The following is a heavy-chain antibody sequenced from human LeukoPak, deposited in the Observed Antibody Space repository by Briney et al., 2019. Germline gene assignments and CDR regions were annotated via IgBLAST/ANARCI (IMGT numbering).Heavy chain of an antibody. V-gene: IGHV1-2*02. D-gene: IGHD3-16*01. J-gene: IGHJ6*03. Sequence: ASVKVSCKASGYTFTGYYMHWARQAPGQGLEWMGWINPNSGGTNYAQKFQGRVTMTRDTSISTAYMELSRLRSDDTAVYYCARRDVWGRPGKDYYYMDVWGKGTTVTVSS. CDR2: INPNSGGT. CDR3: ARRDVWGRPGKDYYYMDV. CDR1: GYTFTGYY.